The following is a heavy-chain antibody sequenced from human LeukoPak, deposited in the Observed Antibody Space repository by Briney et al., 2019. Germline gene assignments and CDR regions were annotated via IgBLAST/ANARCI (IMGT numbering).Heavy chain of an antibody. J-gene: IGHJ4*02. CDR2: IRNKLYGGTA. CDR3: TRVDYYSTRAFFDY. D-gene: IGHD2-21*01. CDR1: GFTFGDHA. Sequence: PGGSLRLSCAASGFTFGDHAMSWVRQAPGKGLEWVGFIRNKLYGGTAEYAASVKGRFTISRDDSKSIAYLQMNSLKTEDTAMYYCTRVDYYSTRAFFDYWGQGTLVTVSS. V-gene: IGHV3-49*04.